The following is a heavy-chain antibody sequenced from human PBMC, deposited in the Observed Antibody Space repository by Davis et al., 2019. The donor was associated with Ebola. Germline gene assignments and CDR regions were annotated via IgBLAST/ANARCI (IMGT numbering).Heavy chain of an antibody. Sequence: HTGGSLRLSCAASGFTFSSYWMHWVRQAPGKGLVWVSRINSDGSSTSDADSVKGRFTISRDNSKNTLYLQMNSLRAEDTAVYYCAKGSVTIFGVTPDYYGMDVWGKGTTVTVSS. CDR1: GFTFSSYW. V-gene: IGHV3-74*01. J-gene: IGHJ6*04. D-gene: IGHD3-3*01. CDR3: AKGSVTIFGVTPDYYGMDV. CDR2: INSDGSST.